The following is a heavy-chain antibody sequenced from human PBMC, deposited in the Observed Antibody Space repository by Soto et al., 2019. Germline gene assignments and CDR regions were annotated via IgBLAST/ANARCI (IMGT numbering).Heavy chain of an antibody. CDR1: GGSISSSSYY. J-gene: IGHJ4*02. V-gene: IGHV4-39*01. CDR3: ARQSEAGTDYFDY. D-gene: IGHD6-13*01. Sequence: QLQLQESGPGLVKPSETLSLTCTVSGGSISSSSYYWGWIRQPPGKGLEWIGSIYYSGSTYYNPSLKSRVTIYVDTSKNQFSLKLSSVTAAYTAVYYCARQSEAGTDYFDYWGQGTLVTVSS. CDR2: IYYSGST.